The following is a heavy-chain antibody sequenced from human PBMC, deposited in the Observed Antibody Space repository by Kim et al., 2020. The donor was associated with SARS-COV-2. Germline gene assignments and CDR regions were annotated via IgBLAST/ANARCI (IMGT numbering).Heavy chain of an antibody. D-gene: IGHD4-17*01. CDR3: ASLTTVVTGGQYYFDY. CDR2: IYYSGST. Sequence: SETLSLTCTVSGGSISSSSYYWGWIRQPPGKGLEWIGSIYYSGSTYYNPSLKSRVTISVDTSKNQFSLKLSSVTAADTAVYYCASLTTVVTGGQYYFDYWGQGTLVTVSS. V-gene: IGHV4-39*01. CDR1: GGSISSSSYY. J-gene: IGHJ4*02.